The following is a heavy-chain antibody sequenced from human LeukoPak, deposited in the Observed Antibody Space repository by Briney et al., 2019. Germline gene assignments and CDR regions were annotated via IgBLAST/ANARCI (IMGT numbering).Heavy chain of an antibody. J-gene: IGHJ4*02. CDR1: GFTFSSYW. CDR2: IKQDGSEK. Sequence: PGGSLRLPCAASGFTFSSYWMSWVRQAPGKGLEWVANIKQDGSEKYYVDSVKGRFTISRDNAKNSLYLQMNSLRAEDTAVYYCARRLRRYFDWPPYYFDYWGQGTLVTVSS. D-gene: IGHD3-9*01. V-gene: IGHV3-7*01. CDR3: ARRLRRYFDWPPYYFDY.